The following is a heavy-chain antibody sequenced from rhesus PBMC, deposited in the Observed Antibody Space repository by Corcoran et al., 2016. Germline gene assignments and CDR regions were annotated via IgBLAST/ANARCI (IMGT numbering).Heavy chain of an antibody. CDR3: AREGSGYTNFDY. CDR2: IYSSRGDT. D-gene: IGHD5-24*01. J-gene: IGHJ4*01. V-gene: IGHV4-76*01. CDR1: GGSISGGSG. Sequence: QVQLQESGPGLLKPSETLSLTCAVSGGSISGGSGWGWIRQPPGKGLEWIGSIYSSRGDTEYNPSLKSRVTISTDTSNNHFYRKVSSVTAAYPAVYYCAREGSGYTNFDYWGQGVLVTVSS.